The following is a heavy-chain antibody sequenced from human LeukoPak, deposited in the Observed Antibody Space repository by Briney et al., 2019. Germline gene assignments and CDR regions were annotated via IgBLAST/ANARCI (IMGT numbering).Heavy chain of an antibody. J-gene: IGHJ4*02. CDR2: IKSKTDGGTT. CDR3: TTGSVWLRLTH. D-gene: IGHD5-12*01. CDR1: GFTFSNAW. V-gene: IGHV3-15*01. Sequence: PGGSLRLSCAASGFTFSNAWMSWVRQAPGKGLEWVGRIKSKTDGGTTDYAAPVKGRFTISRDNLKNTLYLQMNSLKTEGTAVYYCTTGSVWLRLTHWGQGTLVTVSS.